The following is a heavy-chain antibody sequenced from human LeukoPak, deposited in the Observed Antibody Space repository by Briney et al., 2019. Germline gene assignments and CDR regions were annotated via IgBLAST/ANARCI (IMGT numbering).Heavy chain of an antibody. CDR1: GFTFSSYW. CDR3: ARVRQQLVRLLGRDTTYYYYYYMDV. J-gene: IGHJ6*03. V-gene: IGHV3-7*01. Sequence: GGSLRLSCAASGFTFSSYWMSWVRQAPGKGLEWVANIKQDGSEKYYVDSVKGRFTISRDNAKNSLYLQMNSLRAEDTAVYYCARVRQQLVRLLGRDTTYYYYYYMDVWGKGTTVTVSS. D-gene: IGHD6-13*01. CDR2: IKQDGSEK.